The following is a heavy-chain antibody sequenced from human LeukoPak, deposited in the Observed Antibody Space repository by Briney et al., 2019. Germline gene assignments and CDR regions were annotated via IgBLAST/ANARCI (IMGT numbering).Heavy chain of an antibody. D-gene: IGHD4-23*01. CDR3: AGCSEDGGLPYYYYLDV. Sequence: SETLSLTCTVPGGSISGSYWSWIRQPPGKGLEWIGYTYNSGSTNYIPSLESRVTISVDTSRNQFSLKLRSVTAADSAVYYCAGCSEDGGLPYYYYLDVWGKGTTVIVSS. CDR1: GGSISGSY. V-gene: IGHV4-59*01. J-gene: IGHJ6*03. CDR2: TYNSGST.